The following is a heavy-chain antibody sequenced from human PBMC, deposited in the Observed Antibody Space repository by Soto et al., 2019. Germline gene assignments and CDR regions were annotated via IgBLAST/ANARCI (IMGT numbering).Heavy chain of an antibody. CDR3: ARVDIVVGFDY. J-gene: IGHJ4*02. CDR1: GYTFTGYY. V-gene: IGHV1-2*04. Sequence: VASVKVSCKASGYTFTGYYMHWVRQAPGQGLEWMGWINPNSGGTNYAQKFQGWVTMTRDTSISTAYMELSRLRSDDTAVYYCARVDIVVGFDYWGQGTLVTVSS. CDR2: INPNSGGT. D-gene: IGHD2-2*01.